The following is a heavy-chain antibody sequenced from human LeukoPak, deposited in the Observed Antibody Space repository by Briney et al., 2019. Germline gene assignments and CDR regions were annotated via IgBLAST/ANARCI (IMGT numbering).Heavy chain of an antibody. Sequence: SETLSLTCTVSGGSSSSYRYYWGWIRQPPGRGLEWFGSMYYSGSADYNPSLKSRVTISVDTSKSQFSLRLSSVTAADTALYYCARHTYDSSGYLPDSWGQGTLVAVSS. D-gene: IGHD3-22*01. V-gene: IGHV4-39*01. J-gene: IGHJ5*01. CDR2: MYYSGSA. CDR3: ARHTYDSSGYLPDS. CDR1: GGSSSSYRYY.